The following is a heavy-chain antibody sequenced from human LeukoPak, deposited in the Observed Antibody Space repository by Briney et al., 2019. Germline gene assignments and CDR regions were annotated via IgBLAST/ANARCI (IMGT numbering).Heavy chain of an antibody. D-gene: IGHD5-18*01. CDR3: AKNGEYNYGYFDY. V-gene: IGHV3-53*01. J-gene: IGHJ4*02. Sequence: PGGSLRLSCAASGFTVSNNYMSWVRQAPGKGLEWVSVIYSGGSTYYADSVKGRFTISRDTSKNTLSLQMNSLRAEDTAVYYCAKNGEYNYGYFDYWGQGTLVTVSS. CDR1: GFTVSNNY. CDR2: IYSGGST.